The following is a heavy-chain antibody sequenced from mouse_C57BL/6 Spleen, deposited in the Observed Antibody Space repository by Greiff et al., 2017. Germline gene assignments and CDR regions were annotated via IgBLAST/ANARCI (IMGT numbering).Heavy chain of an antibody. D-gene: IGHD1-1*01. CDR1: GYTFTDYY. CDR2: INPNNGGT. J-gene: IGHJ2*01. Sequence: EVQLQQSGPELVKPGASVKISCKASGYTFTDYYMNWVKQSHGKSLEWIGDINPNNGGTSYNQHCKGKATLTVDKPSSTAYMELRSLTSEDSAVYYCARPHITAVVATNYFDCWGQGTTLAVSS. V-gene: IGHV1-26*01. CDR3: ARPHITAVVATNYFDC.